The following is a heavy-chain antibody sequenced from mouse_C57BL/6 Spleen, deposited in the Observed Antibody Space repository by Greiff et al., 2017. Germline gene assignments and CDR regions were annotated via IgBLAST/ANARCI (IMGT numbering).Heavy chain of an antibody. D-gene: IGHD2-5*01. Sequence: QVQLQQPGAELVRPGTSVKLSCKASGYTFTSYWMHWVKQRPGQGLEWIGVIDPSDSYTNYNQKFKGKATLTVDPSSSTAYMQLSSLTSEDSAVYYCASPSYYSNPVVAMDYWGQGTSVTVSS. CDR2: IDPSDSYT. J-gene: IGHJ4*01. V-gene: IGHV1-59*01. CDR3: ASPSYYSNPVVAMDY. CDR1: GYTFTSYW.